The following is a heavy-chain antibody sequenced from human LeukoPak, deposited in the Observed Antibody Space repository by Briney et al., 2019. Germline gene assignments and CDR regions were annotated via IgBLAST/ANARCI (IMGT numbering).Heavy chain of an antibody. CDR3: AADSRRTYYDFWSGYWYAFDI. D-gene: IGHD3-3*01. V-gene: IGHV1-58*02. J-gene: IGHJ3*02. CDR2: IVVGSANT. CDR1: GFTFTTSA. Sequence: ASVKVSCKASGFTFTTSAMQWVRQARGQRLEWIGWIVVGSANTNYAQKFQERVTITRDMSTSTAYMELSSLRSEDTAVYYCAADSRRTYYDFWSGYWYAFDIWGQGTMVTVSS.